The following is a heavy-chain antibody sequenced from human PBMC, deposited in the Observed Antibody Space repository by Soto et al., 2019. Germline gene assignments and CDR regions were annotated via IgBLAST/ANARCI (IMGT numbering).Heavy chain of an antibody. CDR2: INSDGSVS. J-gene: IGHJ6*03. V-gene: IGHV3-74*02. CDR3: ARGDCVGGTCYSLAGSFYYYMDV. D-gene: IGHD2-15*01. Sequence: EVQLVESGGGLVQPGGSLILSCAASGFTFSNYWMYWVRQAPGKWLEWVSRINSDGSVSSYADSVKGRLTISRDNVKNTLYLQMDSLRAEDTAVYYCARGDCVGGTCYSLAGSFYYYMDVWGKGTTVTVFS. CDR1: GFTFSNYW.